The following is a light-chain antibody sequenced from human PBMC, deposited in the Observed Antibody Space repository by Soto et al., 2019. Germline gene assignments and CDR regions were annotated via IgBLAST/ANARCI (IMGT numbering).Light chain of an antibody. CDR2: GAS. CDR3: QQSYSTPYT. V-gene: IGKV1-39*01. Sequence: DIQMTQSPSSLSASVGDRVIITCRASQRSSSNLNWYQQKPGKAPKLLIYGASRLQSGVPSRFSGSGSGTDFTLTISSLQPEDFATYYCQQSYSTPYTFGPGTKREIK. CDR1: QRSSSN. J-gene: IGKJ2*01.